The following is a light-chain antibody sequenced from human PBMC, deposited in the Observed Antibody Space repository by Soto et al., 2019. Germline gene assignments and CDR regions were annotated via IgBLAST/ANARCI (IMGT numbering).Light chain of an antibody. V-gene: IGLV1-47*01. CDR2: RNN. J-gene: IGLJ1*01. CDR1: SSNIGSNY. Sequence: QSALTQPPSASGTPGQRVTISCSGSSSNIGSNYVYWYQQLPGTAPKLLIYRNNQRPSGVPDRFSGSKSGTSASLAISGLRSEDEADYYCAAWDDSLSGYVF. CDR3: AAWDDSLSGYV.